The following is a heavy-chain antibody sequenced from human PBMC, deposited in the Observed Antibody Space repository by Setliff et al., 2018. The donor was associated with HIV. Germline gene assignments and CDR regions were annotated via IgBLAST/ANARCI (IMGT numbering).Heavy chain of an antibody. CDR2: ITSYNGNT. Sequence: GASVKVSCKASGYTFSNYGITWVRQAPGQGLEWMGWITSYNGNTNYAKKFKGRVTMTTDTSTSMAYMELKSLRSEDTAVYYCARDHHSGRGSNFPWYSDLWGRGTLVTVSS. CDR1: GYTFSNYG. CDR3: ARDHHSGRGSNFPWYSDL. J-gene: IGHJ2*01. V-gene: IGHV1-18*01. D-gene: IGHD1-26*01.